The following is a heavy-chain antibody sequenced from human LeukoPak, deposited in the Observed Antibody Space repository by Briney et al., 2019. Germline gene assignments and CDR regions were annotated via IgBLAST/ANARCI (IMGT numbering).Heavy chain of an antibody. D-gene: IGHD3-3*01. Sequence: GGSLRLSCAASGFTDSSYYMRWLRQAPGKGLEWVSVIYSGGRTYYADSVKGRFTIPRDNSKNTPYLQMNSLRAEDTAVYYCVLRIFGVVSDYGGEGTLVTVPS. J-gene: IGHJ4*02. V-gene: IGHV3-53*01. CDR2: IYSGGRT. CDR3: VLRIFGVVSDY. CDR1: GFTDSSYY.